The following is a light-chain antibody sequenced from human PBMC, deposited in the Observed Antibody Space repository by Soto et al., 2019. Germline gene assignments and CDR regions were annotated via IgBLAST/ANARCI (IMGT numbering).Light chain of an antibody. V-gene: IGLV4-69*01. CDR2: LNSDGSH. CDR1: SGHSSYA. CDR3: QTWGTGIVV. Sequence: QSVLTQMPSASASLGASVKLTCTLSSGHSSYAIAWHQQQPEKGPRFLMKLNSDGSHHKGDGIPDRFSGSSSGAERYLTISSLQSEDEADYYCQTWGTGIVVFGGGTKLTVL. J-gene: IGLJ2*01.